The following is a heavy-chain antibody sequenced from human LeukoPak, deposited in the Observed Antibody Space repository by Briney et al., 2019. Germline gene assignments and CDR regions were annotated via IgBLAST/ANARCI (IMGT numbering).Heavy chain of an antibody. J-gene: IGHJ4*02. CDR1: GXTVSSNY. D-gene: IGHD2-2*01. V-gene: IGHV3-53*01. Sequence: PGGSLRLSWAASGXTVSSNYVSWVRQAPGKGLEWVSVLYSGGSTYYADSVKGRFTISRDNSKNTLYLRMNSLRAEDTAVYYCASGARRTSCLDYWGQGTLVTVSS. CDR3: ASGARRTSCLDY. CDR2: LYSGGST.